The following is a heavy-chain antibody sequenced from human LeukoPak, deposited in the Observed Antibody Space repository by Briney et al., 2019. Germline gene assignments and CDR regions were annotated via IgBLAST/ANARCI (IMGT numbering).Heavy chain of an antibody. J-gene: IGHJ4*02. CDR3: ARGYSGSYYN. D-gene: IGHD1-26*01. CDR2: INNDGSGT. Sequence: GGSLRLSCAASGFTFSSYWKHWVRHAPGKGLVGVSRINNDGSGTTYADSVKGRFTISRDNDKNTLYLQMNSLRAEDTAVYYCARGYSGSYYNWGQGTLVTVSS. CDR1: GFTFSSYW. V-gene: IGHV3-74*01.